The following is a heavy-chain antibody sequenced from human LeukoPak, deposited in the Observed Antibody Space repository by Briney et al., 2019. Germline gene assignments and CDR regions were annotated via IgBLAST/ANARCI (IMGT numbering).Heavy chain of an antibody. CDR1: GFTFSSYG. Sequence: GGSLRLSCAAPGFTFSSYGMHWVRQAPGKGLEWVAFIRYDGSNKYYADSVKGRFTISRDNSKNTLYLQMNSLRAEDTAVYYCAKEEFWDSSTDYWGQGTLVTVSS. D-gene: IGHD2-2*01. CDR2: IRYDGSNK. CDR3: AKEEFWDSSTDY. J-gene: IGHJ4*02. V-gene: IGHV3-30*02.